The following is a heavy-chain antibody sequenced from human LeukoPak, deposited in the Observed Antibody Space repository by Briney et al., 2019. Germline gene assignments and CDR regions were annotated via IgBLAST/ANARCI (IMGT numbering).Heavy chain of an antibody. V-gene: IGHV3-23*01. Sequence: GGSLRLSCTASGFTFANYAMNWVRQAPGKGLEWVSSLSGSGGDTSYADSVKGRFTISRDNSRNTLYLQMNSLRAEDTAVYYCAKQFVDIWGQGTLVTVSS. CDR3: AKQFVDI. CDR2: LSGSGGDT. CDR1: GFTFANYA. J-gene: IGHJ5*02. D-gene: IGHD5-24*01.